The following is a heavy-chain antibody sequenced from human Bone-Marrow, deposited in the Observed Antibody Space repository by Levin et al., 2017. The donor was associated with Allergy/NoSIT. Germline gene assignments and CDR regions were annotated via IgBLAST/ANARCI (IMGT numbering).Heavy chain of an antibody. J-gene: IGHJ4*02. D-gene: IGHD3-10*01. CDR3: ARGPGGQWMMRGYLDY. CDR2: INDSGTT. CDR1: GGSLSGYY. V-gene: IGHV4-34*01. Sequence: NPSETLSLTCGVSGGSLSGYYWTWLRQPPGKGLEWIGEINDSGTTNYESSLKSRVTISADTSKSQFSLRLTSVTAADTAVYYCARGPGGQWMMRGYLDYWGRGTLVTVSS.